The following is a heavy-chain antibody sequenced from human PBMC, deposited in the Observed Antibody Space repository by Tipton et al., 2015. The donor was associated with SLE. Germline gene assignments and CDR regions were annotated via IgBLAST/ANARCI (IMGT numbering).Heavy chain of an antibody. CDR1: GFTFSTYA. CDR3: ARGWDDHGDYYLDY. CDR2: ISFDGNYK. J-gene: IGHJ4*02. D-gene: IGHD4-17*01. Sequence: SLRLSCAASGFTFSTYALHWVRQAPGKGLQWVALISFDGNYKDYADSVRRRFTISRDNSKNTVLLQMSSLTDADTAVYYCARGWDDHGDYYLDYWGQGALVTVSS. V-gene: IGHV3-30*04.